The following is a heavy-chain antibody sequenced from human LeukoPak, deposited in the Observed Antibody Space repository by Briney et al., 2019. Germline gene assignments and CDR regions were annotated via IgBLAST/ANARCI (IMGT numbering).Heavy chain of an antibody. Sequence: ASVKVSCKASGYTFNSYDINWVRQATGQGLEWMGWMNPNSGNTGLAQKFQGRVTMTRDTSISTAYMELSSLRSEDTAVYYCARVPRRGDRFDPWGQGTLVTVSS. D-gene: IGHD3-10*01. CDR3: ARVPRRGDRFDP. CDR1: GYTFNSYD. CDR2: MNPNSGNT. V-gene: IGHV1-8*01. J-gene: IGHJ5*02.